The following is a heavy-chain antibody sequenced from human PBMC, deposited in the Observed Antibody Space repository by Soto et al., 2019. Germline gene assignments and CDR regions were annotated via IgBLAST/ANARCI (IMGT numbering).Heavy chain of an antibody. V-gene: IGHV4-30-2*01. D-gene: IGHD1-26*01. J-gene: IGHJ3*01. CDR2: IFHSGDT. Sequence: QIQLQESGSGLIKPSQTLSLTCAVSGASISNGGYSWHWIRQPPGKGLDWIGYIFHSGDTYYHPSLQGRVPKSVDKARDLFSLKMASGDAPDPGVYFFARGDYDLVGHDAFDVWGQGAVVTVSS. CDR3: ARGDYDLVGHDAFDV. CDR1: GASISNGGYS.